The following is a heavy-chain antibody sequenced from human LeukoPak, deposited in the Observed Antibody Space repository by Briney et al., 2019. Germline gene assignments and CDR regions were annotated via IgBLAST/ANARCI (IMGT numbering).Heavy chain of an antibody. CDR2: FDPEDGET. CDR3: ARDTIHCSGGSCYYYYYYGMDV. J-gene: IGHJ6*02. Sequence: ASVKVSCKVSGYTLTELSMHWVRQAPGKGLEWMGGFDPEDGETIYAQKFQGRVTMTRNTSISTAYMELRSLRSDDTAVYYCARDTIHCSGGSCYYYYYYGMDVWGQGTTVTVSS. CDR1: GYTLTELS. V-gene: IGHV1-24*01. D-gene: IGHD2-15*01.